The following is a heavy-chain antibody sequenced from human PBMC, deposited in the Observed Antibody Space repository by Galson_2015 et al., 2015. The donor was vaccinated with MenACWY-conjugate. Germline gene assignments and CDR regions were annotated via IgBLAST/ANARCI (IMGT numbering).Heavy chain of an antibody. J-gene: IGHJ4*02. V-gene: IGHV3-11*06. Sequence: SLRLSCAASGFTFSDYYMSWIRQAPGKGLEWVAYISSGHIYSNNADSVKGRFTISRDNAKNSLFLQMNSLRAEDTAVYFCARTPRSYSGYTFEKWGQGTLVTVSS. CDR1: GFTFSDYY. CDR2: ISSGHIYS. CDR3: ARTPRSYSGYTFEK. D-gene: IGHD5-12*01.